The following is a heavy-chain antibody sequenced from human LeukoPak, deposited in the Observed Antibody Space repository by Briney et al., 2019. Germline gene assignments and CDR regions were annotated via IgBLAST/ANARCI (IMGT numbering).Heavy chain of an antibody. J-gene: IGHJ4*02. D-gene: IGHD2-2*01. CDR1: GYSFASYW. V-gene: IGHV5-51*01. Sequence: GASLKISCKGSGYSFASYWIAWVRQMPGKGLEWMGIVYPGDSDTRYSPSFQGQVTISADKSISTAYLQWSSLKASDTAIYYCARQWGDCSSTSCYSAYWGQGTLVTVSS. CDR3: ARQWGDCSSTSCYSAY. CDR2: VYPGDSDT.